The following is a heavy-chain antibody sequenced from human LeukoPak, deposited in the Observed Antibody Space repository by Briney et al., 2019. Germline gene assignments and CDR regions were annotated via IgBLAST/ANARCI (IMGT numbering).Heavy chain of an antibody. CDR1: GGSISSSSYY. CDR2: IHYSGST. Sequence: SETLSLTCTVSGGSISSSSYYWGWIRQPPGKGLEWIGNIHYSGSTYYSPSLKNRVTISVDTSKNQFSLRLKSVTAADTAVYYCWRPHCSNSVCSSSRVDFWGQGTLVTVSS. CDR3: WRPHCSNSVCSSSRVDF. D-gene: IGHD2-8*01. V-gene: IGHV4-39*01. J-gene: IGHJ4*02.